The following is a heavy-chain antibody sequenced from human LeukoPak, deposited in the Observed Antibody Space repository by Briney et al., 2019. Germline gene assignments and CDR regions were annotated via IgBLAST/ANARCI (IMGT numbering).Heavy chain of an antibody. V-gene: IGHV4-30-2*01. Sequence: SQTLSLTCAVSGGSISSGGYSWSWIRQPPGKGLEWIGYIYHSGSTYYNPSLKSRVTISVDRSKNQFSLKLSSVAAADTAVYYCARVLPGSYYAFDYWGQGTLVTVSS. CDR1: GGSISSGGYS. J-gene: IGHJ4*02. D-gene: IGHD1-26*01. CDR3: ARVLPGSYYAFDY. CDR2: IYHSGST.